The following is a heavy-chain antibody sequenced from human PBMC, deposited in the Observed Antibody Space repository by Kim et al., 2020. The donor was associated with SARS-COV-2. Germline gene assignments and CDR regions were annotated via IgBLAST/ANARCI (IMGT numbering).Heavy chain of an antibody. CDR2: IYPGDSDT. Sequence: GESLKISCKGSGYSFTSHWIGWVRQMPGKGLEWMGIIYPGDSDTRYSPSFQGQVTILADKSISTAYLRWSSLKASDTAMYFCARSTPGYSSSWLFDYWGQGTVVTVSS. CDR3: ARSTPGYSSSWLFDY. J-gene: IGHJ4*02. D-gene: IGHD6-13*01. CDR1: GYSFTSHW. V-gene: IGHV5-51*01.